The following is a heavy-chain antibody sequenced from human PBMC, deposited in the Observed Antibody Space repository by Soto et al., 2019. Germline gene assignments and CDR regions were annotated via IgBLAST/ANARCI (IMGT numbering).Heavy chain of an antibody. CDR2: IYYSGST. CDR1: GGSISSGDYY. V-gene: IGHV4-30-4*01. Sequence: SETLSLTCTVSGGSISSGDYYWSWIRQPPGKGLEWIGYIYYSGSTYYNPSLKSRVTISVDTSKNQFSLKLSSVTAADTAVYYCASYYDSSGYYAHYFDYWGQGTLVTVSS. CDR3: ASYYDSSGYYAHYFDY. J-gene: IGHJ4*02. D-gene: IGHD3-22*01.